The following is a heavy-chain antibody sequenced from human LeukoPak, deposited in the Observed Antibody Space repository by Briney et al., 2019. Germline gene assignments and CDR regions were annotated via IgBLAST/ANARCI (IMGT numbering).Heavy chain of an antibody. Sequence: ASVKVSCKASGYTXTSYGISWVRQAPGQGLELMGWINPNNGGTNYAQKFQGRVTMTRDMSISTAYMELSRLRSDDTAVYYCAREGRDILTGSFDYWGQGTLVTVSS. V-gene: IGHV1-2*02. J-gene: IGHJ4*02. CDR2: INPNNGGT. D-gene: IGHD3-9*01. CDR3: AREGRDILTGSFDY. CDR1: GYTXTSYG.